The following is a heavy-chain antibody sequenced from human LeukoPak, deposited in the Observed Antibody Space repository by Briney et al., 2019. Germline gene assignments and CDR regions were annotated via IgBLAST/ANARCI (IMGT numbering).Heavy chain of an antibody. V-gene: IGHV4-59*01. Sequence: PSETLSLTCTVSGASISSYYWSWIWQPPGKGLEWIGYIYYRGSTNYNPSLKSRVTISVDTSKNQFSLKLSSVTAADTALYYCASSLDSSGWYFGVYWGQGTLVTVSS. CDR2: IYYRGST. CDR3: ASSLDSSGWYFGVY. CDR1: GASISSYY. D-gene: IGHD6-19*01. J-gene: IGHJ4*02.